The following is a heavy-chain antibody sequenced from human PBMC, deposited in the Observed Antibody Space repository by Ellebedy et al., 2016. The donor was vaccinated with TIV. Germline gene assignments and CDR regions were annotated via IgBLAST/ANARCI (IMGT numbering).Heavy chain of an antibody. CDR1: GGTFSSYS. CDR2: IIPILDIT. J-gene: IGHJ3*02. CDR3: ARAPPPRGDRSADAFDI. D-gene: IGHD7-27*01. Sequence: AASVKVSCKASGGTFSSYSINWVRQAPGQGLEWMGRIIPILDITNYAQNFQGRVTITADKSTITAYMELSSLRSEDTAVYYCARAPPPRGDRSADAFDIWGQGTMVTVSS. V-gene: IGHV1-69*04.